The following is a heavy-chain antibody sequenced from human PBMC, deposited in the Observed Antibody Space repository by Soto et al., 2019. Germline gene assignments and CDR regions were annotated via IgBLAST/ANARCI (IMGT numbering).Heavy chain of an antibody. Sequence: PGGSLRLSCAASGFTFSSYWMSWVRQAPGKGLEWVANIKQDGSEKYYVDSVKGRFTISRDDSKNTLYLQMNSLRVDDTAVYYCARDFIVGAPDYFDYWGQGTLVTVSS. J-gene: IGHJ4*02. V-gene: IGHV3-7*01. CDR3: ARDFIVGAPDYFDY. D-gene: IGHD1-26*01. CDR2: IKQDGSEK. CDR1: GFTFSSYW.